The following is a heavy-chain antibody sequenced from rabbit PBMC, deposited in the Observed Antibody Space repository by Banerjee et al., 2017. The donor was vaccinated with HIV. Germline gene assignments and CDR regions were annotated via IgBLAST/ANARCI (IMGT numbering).Heavy chain of an antibody. Sequence: QSLEESGGDLVKPGASLTLTCTASGVSLNDKDVMCWVRQAPGKGLEWIACIEGGSSGFSYFANWAKGRFTFSKTSSTTVTLQMTSLTAADTATYFCARDLDGVIGWNFGWWGPGTLVTVS. CDR3: ARDLDGVIGWNFGW. CDR1: GVSLNDKDV. J-gene: IGHJ4*01. V-gene: IGHV1S40*01. CDR2: IEGGSSGFS. D-gene: IGHD1-1*01.